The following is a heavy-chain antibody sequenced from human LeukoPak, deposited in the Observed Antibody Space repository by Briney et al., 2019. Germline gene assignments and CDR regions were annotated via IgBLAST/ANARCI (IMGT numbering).Heavy chain of an antibody. J-gene: IGHJ3*02. Sequence: GESLKISCKASGYSFTNYWIAWARQMPGKGLEWMGIIYPGDSDTRYSPSFQGQVTISADKSISTAYLQWSSLKASDTAMFYCARLGDYYDRSGYLFDAFDIWGQGTMVTVSS. D-gene: IGHD3-22*01. CDR2: IYPGDSDT. V-gene: IGHV5-51*01. CDR3: ARLGDYYDRSGYLFDAFDI. CDR1: GYSFTNYW.